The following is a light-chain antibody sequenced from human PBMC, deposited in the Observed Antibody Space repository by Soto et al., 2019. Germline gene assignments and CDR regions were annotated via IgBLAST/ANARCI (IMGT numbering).Light chain of an antibody. V-gene: IGKV1-5*01. Sequence: DIQMTQSPSSLSASVGDRVTITCRASQSVSNRLAWYQQKPGKAPNLLIYDASTLESGVPSRFSGSGSGTEYSLTISSLQPDDFATDDCQQYYTYNTFGQGTRLEIK. J-gene: IGKJ5*01. CDR2: DAS. CDR1: QSVSNR. CDR3: QQYYTYNT.